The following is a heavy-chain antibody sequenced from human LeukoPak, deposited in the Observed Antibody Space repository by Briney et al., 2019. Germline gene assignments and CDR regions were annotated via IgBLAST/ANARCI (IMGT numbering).Heavy chain of an antibody. CDR1: GFTFSSYA. CDR3: CGGELRVCSY. D-gene: IGHD1-26*01. J-gene: IGHJ4*02. V-gene: IGHV3-30*04. Sequence: GGSLRLSCAASGFTFSSYAMHWVRQAPSKGLEWVAVISYDGSNKYYADSVKGRFTISRDNSKNTLYLQMNSLRAEDTAVYYCCGGELRVCSYWGQGTLVTVSS. CDR2: ISYDGSNK.